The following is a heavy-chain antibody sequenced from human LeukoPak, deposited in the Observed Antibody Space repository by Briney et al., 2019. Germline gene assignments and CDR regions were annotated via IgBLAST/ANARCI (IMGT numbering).Heavy chain of an antibody. CDR3: AKEYCSSTSCSRQNAVDI. D-gene: IGHD2-2*01. CDR1: GFTFSSYA. Sequence: GGSLRLSCAASGFTFSSYAMSWVRQAPGKGLEWVSAISGSGGSTYYADSVKGRFTISRDNSKNTLYLQMNSLRAEDTAVYYCAKEYCSSTSCSRQNAVDIWGQGTMVTVSS. V-gene: IGHV3-23*01. CDR2: ISGSGGST. J-gene: IGHJ3*02.